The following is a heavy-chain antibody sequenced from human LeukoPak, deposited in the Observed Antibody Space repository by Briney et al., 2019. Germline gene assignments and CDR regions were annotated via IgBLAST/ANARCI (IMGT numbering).Heavy chain of an antibody. J-gene: IGHJ4*02. D-gene: IGHD4-11*01. V-gene: IGHV3-11*01. CDR1: GFTFSDYY. CDR3: ARSGHDYPYYFDY. CDR2: ISSSGSTI. Sequence: GSLRLSCAASGFTFSDYYMSWIRQAPGKGLEWVSYISSSGSTIYYADSVKGRFTISRDNAKNSLYLQMDSLRAEDTAVYYCARSGHDYPYYFDYWGQGTLVTVSS.